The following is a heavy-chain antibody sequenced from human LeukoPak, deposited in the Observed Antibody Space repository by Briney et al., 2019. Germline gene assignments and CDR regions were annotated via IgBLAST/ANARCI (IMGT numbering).Heavy chain of an antibody. J-gene: IGHJ6*03. CDR2: IYSGGST. CDR1: GFTVNSNY. Sequence: PGGSLRLSCAASGFTVNSNYMSWVRQAPGKGLEWVSVIYSGGSTYYADSVKGRFTISRDNSKNTLYLQMNSLRAEDTAVYYCARDTNFERDYYYMDVWGKGTTVTVSS. CDR3: ARDTNFERDYYYMDV. V-gene: IGHV3-66*02.